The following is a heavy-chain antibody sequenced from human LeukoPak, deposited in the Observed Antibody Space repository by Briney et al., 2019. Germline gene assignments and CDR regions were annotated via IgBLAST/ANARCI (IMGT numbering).Heavy chain of an antibody. Sequence: GGSLRLSCAASGFTFSSYGMHWVRQARGKGLEWVAVIWYDGSNKYYADSVKGRFTISRDNSKNTLYLQMSSLRAEDTAVYYCARGDYYDSSGYYFPDAFDIWGQGTMVTVSS. CDR3: ARGDYYDSSGYYFPDAFDI. CDR2: IWYDGSNK. CDR1: GFTFSSYG. J-gene: IGHJ3*02. D-gene: IGHD3-22*01. V-gene: IGHV3-33*01.